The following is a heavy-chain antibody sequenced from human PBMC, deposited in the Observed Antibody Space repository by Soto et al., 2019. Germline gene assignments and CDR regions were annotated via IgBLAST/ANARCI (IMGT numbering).Heavy chain of an antibody. J-gene: IGHJ4*02. D-gene: IGHD2-8*01. CDR1: GFSFSNYA. CDR2: IGGSGSAT. CDR3: TKHLSNGSPDY. V-gene: IGHV3-23*01. Sequence: GGSLRLSCAASGFSFSNYAMKWIRQAPGKGLEWVSTIGGSGSATFYADSVKGRFTISRDNSKNTLYLQMNTLRAEDTAVFYCTKHLSNGSPDYWGQGTLVTVSS.